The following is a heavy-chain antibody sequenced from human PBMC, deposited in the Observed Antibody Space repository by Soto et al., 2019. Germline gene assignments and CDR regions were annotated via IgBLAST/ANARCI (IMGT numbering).Heavy chain of an antibody. CDR2: TYYRSKWYN. J-gene: IGHJ6*02. Sequence: SQTLSLTCAISGDSVSSNSAAWNWIRQSPSRGLEWLGRTYYRSKWYNDYAVSVKSRITINPDTSKNQFSLQLNSVTPEDTAVYYCARAKGSSTRNERGMDVWGQGTTVTVSS. CDR3: ARAKGSSTRNERGMDV. CDR1: GDSVSSNSAA. V-gene: IGHV6-1*01. D-gene: IGHD2-2*01.